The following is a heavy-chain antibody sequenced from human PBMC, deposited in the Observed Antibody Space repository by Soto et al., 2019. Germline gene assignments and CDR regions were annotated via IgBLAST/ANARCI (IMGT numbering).Heavy chain of an antibody. CDR3: ARCVYIYGPGAFDI. J-gene: IGHJ3*02. CDR2: IYYSGGT. V-gene: IGHV4-59*08. D-gene: IGHD5-12*01. CDR1: GGSISGWH. Sequence: PSQTRSLACNVVGGSISGWHWSWIRQPPGKGLEWIGQIYYSGGTTYNTSLNSRVTISLDTSKNQFSLKLNSVTAADTAVYYCARCVYIYGPGAFDIWGQGTMVTVSS.